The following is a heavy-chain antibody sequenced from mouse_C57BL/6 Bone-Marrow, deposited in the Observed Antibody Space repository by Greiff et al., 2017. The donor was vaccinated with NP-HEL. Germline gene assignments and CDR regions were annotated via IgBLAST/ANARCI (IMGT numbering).Heavy chain of an antibody. V-gene: IGHV1-64*01. J-gene: IGHJ3*01. Sequence: VPLQQPGAELVKPGASVKLSCKASGYTFTSYWMHWVKPRPGHGLGWVGMIHPNSGSTNYNQKFKGKSTLTVDKSSSTAYMQLSSLTSEDSAVYYCARKLGVYDGVFAYWGQGTLVTVSA. CDR3: ARKLGVYDGVFAY. CDR1: GYTFTSYW. D-gene: IGHD2-3*01. CDR2: IHPNSGST.